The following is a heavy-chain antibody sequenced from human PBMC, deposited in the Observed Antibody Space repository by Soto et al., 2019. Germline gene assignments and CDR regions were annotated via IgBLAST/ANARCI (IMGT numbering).Heavy chain of an antibody. Sequence: SETLSLTCTVSGGSISSYYWSWIRQPPGKGLEWIGYIYYSGSTKYNPSLKSRVTISVDTSKNQFSLKLSSVTAADTAVYYCARVPVVDTMVRGVRGYYYMDVWGKGTTVTVSS. J-gene: IGHJ6*03. V-gene: IGHV4-59*01. CDR1: GGSISSYY. D-gene: IGHD3-10*01. CDR3: ARVPVVDTMVRGVRGYYYMDV. CDR2: IYYSGST.